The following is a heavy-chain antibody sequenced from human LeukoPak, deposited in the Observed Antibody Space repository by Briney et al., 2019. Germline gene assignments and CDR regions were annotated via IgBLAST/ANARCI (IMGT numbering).Heavy chain of an antibody. J-gene: IGHJ4*02. Sequence: GGSLRLSCAASGFTVSNTYMTRVRQAPGKGLEWVSLIYGGNNAFYADSVKGRFTISRDNSKNTLYLQMNSLRAEDTAVYYCARGVLGVIPIDYWGQGTLVTVSS. D-gene: IGHD2-8*02. V-gene: IGHV3-53*01. CDR2: IYGGNNA. CDR3: ARGVLGVIPIDY. CDR1: GFTVSNTY.